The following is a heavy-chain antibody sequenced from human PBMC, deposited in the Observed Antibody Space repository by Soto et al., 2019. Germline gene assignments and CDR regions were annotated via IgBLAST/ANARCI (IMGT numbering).Heavy chain of an antibody. CDR2: MNPNSGNT. D-gene: IGHD6-13*01. CDR3: ARGGGRGYSSSWYEYYYYYYMDV. V-gene: IGHV1-8*01. Sequence: ASVKVSCKASGYTFTSYDINWVRQATGQGLERMGWMNPNSGNTGYAQKFQGRVTMTRNTSISTAYMELSSLRSEDTAVYYCARGGGRGYSSSWYEYYYYYYMDVWGKGTTVTVSS. CDR1: GYTFTSYD. J-gene: IGHJ6*03.